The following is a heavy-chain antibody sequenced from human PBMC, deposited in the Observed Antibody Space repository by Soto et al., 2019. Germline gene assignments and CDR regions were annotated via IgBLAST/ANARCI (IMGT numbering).Heavy chain of an antibody. CDR2: INPSGGST. J-gene: IGHJ4*02. D-gene: IGHD5-12*01. Sequence: ASVKVSCKASGYTFTSYYMHWVRQAPGQGLEWMGIINPSGGSTSYAQKFQGRVTMTRDTSTSTVYMELSSLRSEDTAVYYCAREEEKMATISYFDYWGQGTLVTVSS. CDR1: GYTFTSYY. V-gene: IGHV1-46*01. CDR3: AREEEKMATISYFDY.